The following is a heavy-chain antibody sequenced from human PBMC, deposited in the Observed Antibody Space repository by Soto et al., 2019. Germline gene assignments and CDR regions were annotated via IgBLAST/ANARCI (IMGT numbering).Heavy chain of an antibody. CDR1: GFTFGTYS. J-gene: IGHJ4*02. D-gene: IGHD3-9*01. Sequence: QVQVVESGGGVVQAGRSLRLSCTASGFTFGTYSMHWVRQAPGKGLEWVAVIPYDASNTYYADSVKGRFTISRDNSKNALFLQMNSLRPEDTAVYYCATPQRGYFDLDYWGQGILVTVSS. CDR3: ATPQRGYFDLDY. V-gene: IGHV3-30-3*01. CDR2: IPYDASNT.